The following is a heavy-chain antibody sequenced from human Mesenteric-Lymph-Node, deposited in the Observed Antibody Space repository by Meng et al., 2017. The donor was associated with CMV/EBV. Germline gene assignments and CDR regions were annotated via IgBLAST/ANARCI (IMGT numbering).Heavy chain of an antibody. Sequence: GESLKISCAASGFTFSSYEMNWVRQAPGKGLEWVSYISSSGSTIYYADSVKGRFTISRGNAKNSLYLQMNSLRAEDTAVYYCARGSRSYCSSTSCYPDYWGQGTLVTVSS. J-gene: IGHJ4*02. D-gene: IGHD2-2*01. CDR2: ISSSGSTI. CDR3: ARGSRSYCSSTSCYPDY. CDR1: GFTFSSYE. V-gene: IGHV3-48*03.